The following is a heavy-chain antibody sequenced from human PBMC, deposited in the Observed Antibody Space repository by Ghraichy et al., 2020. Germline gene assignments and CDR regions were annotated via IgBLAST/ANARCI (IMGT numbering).Heavy chain of an antibody. J-gene: IGHJ4*02. D-gene: IGHD6-19*01. Sequence: GDSLNISCAASGFTFSSYAMSWVRQAPGKGLEWVSAISGSGGSTYYADSVKGRFTISRDNSKNTLYLQMNSLRAEDTAVYYCAKSTQISGWYYFDYWGQGTLVTVSS. CDR3: AKSTQISGWYYFDY. CDR1: GFTFSSYA. CDR2: ISGSGGST. V-gene: IGHV3-23*01.